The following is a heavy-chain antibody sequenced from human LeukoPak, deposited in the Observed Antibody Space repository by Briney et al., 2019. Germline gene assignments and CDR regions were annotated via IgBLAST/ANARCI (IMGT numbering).Heavy chain of an antibody. CDR1: VFNLSSYS. CDR2: ISTGSAYI. V-gene: IGHV3-21*01. CDR3: AKDGVWLS. Sequence: GGALRLSCEASVFNLSSYSMNWVRQAPGKGPDWVSSISTGSAYIYYADSVEGRFTISRDNAKNSLYLQMNSLRAEDTAIYYCAKDGVWLSWGQGTLVAVSS. J-gene: IGHJ4*02. D-gene: IGHD5-12*01.